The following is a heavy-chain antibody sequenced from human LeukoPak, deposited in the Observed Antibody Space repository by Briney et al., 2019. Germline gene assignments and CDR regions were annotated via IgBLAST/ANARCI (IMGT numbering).Heavy chain of an antibody. J-gene: IGHJ4*02. Sequence: GGSLRLSCAVSGFIFSTYWMSWVRQARGKGLEWVAKIKQDGSEMYYVDSVKGRFIISRDNAKNSLYLQMNSLRVEDTAVYYCAIAGQPAARGSVRYWGRGTVVTVSS. CDR1: GFIFSTYW. CDR3: AIAGQPAARGSVRY. D-gene: IGHD6-6*01. V-gene: IGHV3-7*03. CDR2: IKQDGSEM.